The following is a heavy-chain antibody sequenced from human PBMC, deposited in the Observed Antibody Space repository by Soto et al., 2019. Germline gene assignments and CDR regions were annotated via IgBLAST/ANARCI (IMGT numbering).Heavy chain of an antibody. D-gene: IGHD3-22*01. CDR3: ARKSSSDSTGYDYFDY. CDR2: INYSGRYM. Sequence: SXGSLKLSFATAGFSFSSSDMTWVRQAPGKGLEYVSSINYSGRYMFYAGSLRGRFTVFRDNAKNSLYLQMNSLRAEDTAVYYCARKSSSDSTGYDYFDYWGQGTLVTVSS. J-gene: IGHJ4*02. V-gene: IGHV3-21*06. CDR1: GFSFSSSD.